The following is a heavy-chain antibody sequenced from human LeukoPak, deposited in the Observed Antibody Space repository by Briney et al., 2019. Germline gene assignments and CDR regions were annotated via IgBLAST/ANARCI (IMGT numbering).Heavy chain of an antibody. Sequence: PGGSLRLSCAASGFTFRSYAMSWVRQAPAKGLEWVSAISGSGDSTYYADSVTGRFTISRDNSKNTLYLQMNSLRAEDTAVYYCARGGSSSSPFFDYWGQGTLVTVSS. D-gene: IGHD6-13*01. CDR1: GFTFRSYA. V-gene: IGHV3-23*01. J-gene: IGHJ4*02. CDR2: ISGSGDST. CDR3: ARGGSSSSPFFDY.